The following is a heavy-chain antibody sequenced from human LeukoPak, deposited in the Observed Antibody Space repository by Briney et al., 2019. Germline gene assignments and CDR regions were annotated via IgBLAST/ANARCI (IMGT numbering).Heavy chain of an antibody. J-gene: IGHJ4*02. Sequence: SETLSLTCTVSGGSIISGSNYWGWIRQAPGTGLEWIGSIYYSGTAYSNPSLKSRLTMSVDTSKNQFSLKLSSVTAADTAVYYCARHAAVAARPRYFDYWGQGTLVTVSS. V-gene: IGHV4-39*01. CDR2: IYYSGTA. CDR1: GGSIISGSNY. D-gene: IGHD6-6*01. CDR3: ARHAAVAARPRYFDY.